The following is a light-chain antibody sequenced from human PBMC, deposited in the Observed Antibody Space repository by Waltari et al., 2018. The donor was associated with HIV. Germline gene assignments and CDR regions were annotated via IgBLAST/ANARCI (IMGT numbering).Light chain of an antibody. CDR2: DAS. J-gene: IGKJ4*01. CDR3: QHRSNSRT. Sequence: EIVLTQSPATLSLSPGERATLSCRASQSVSSYLVWYQQKPGQAPRLLIYDASKRVTGIPARFSGSGTGTDFTLTISSLEPEDFALYYCQHRSNSRTFGGGTKVEIK. V-gene: IGKV3-11*01. CDR1: QSVSSY.